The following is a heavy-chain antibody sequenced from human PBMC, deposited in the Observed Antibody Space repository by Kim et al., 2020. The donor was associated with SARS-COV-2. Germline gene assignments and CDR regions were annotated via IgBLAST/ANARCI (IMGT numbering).Heavy chain of an antibody. D-gene: IGHD3-10*01. CDR3: GRVTVRGDGAFDI. V-gene: IGHV3-74*03. CDR1: GFTFNNYW. Sequence: GGSLRLSCEASGFTFNNYWMHWVRQAPGKGLVWVSRINPDGSATKYADSVKGRFTMSRDNAKNTLFLQMNSLRAEEAAVYFCGRVTVRGDGAFDIWGQGTMVTVSS. J-gene: IGHJ3*02. CDR2: INPDGSAT.